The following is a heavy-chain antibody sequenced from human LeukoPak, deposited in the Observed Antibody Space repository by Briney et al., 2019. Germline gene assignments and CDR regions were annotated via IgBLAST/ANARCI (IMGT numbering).Heavy chain of an antibody. CDR1: GYTFTGYY. CDR2: INPNGGGT. CDR3: ASLPYYYDSSGYSLDP. V-gene: IGHV1-2*06. J-gene: IGHJ5*02. Sequence: ASVKVSCKASGYTFTGYYMHWVRQAPGQGLEWMGRINPNGGGTNYAQKFQGRVTMTRDTSISTAYMELSRLRSDDTAVYYCASLPYYYDSSGYSLDPWGQGTLVTVSS. D-gene: IGHD3-22*01.